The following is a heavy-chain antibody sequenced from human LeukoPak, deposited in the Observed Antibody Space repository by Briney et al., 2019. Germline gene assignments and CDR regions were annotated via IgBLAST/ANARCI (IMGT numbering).Heavy chain of an antibody. V-gene: IGHV1-24*01. D-gene: IGHD2-21*01. Sequence: ASVKVSCKASGYTFTSYGISWVRQAPGKGLEWMGGFDPEDGETIYAQKFQGRVTMTEDTSTDTAYMELSSLRSEDTAVYYCATGLYCGGDCYSLYYFDYWGQGTLVTVSS. CDR2: FDPEDGET. CDR1: GYTFTSYG. CDR3: ATGLYCGGDCYSLYYFDY. J-gene: IGHJ4*02.